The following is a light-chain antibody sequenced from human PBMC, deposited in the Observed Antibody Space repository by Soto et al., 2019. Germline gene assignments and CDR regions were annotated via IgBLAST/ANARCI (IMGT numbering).Light chain of an antibody. CDR3: QQYGSSLIT. CDR1: QSVTSSY. Sequence: EIVLTQSPGTLSLSPGERATLSCRASQSVTSSYLAWYQQKPDQAPRLLIYGASSRATGIPDRFSGSGSGTDFTLTINRLEPEDFAVYYCQQYGSSLITFGQGTRLEIK. CDR2: GAS. J-gene: IGKJ5*01. V-gene: IGKV3-20*01.